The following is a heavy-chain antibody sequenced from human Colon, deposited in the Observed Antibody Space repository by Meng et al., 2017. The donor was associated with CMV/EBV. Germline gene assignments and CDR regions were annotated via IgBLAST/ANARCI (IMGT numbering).Heavy chain of an antibody. D-gene: IGHD1/OR15-1a*01. CDR3: ARVNNNWNISFSLDY. CDR2: IYSGGST. V-gene: IGHV3-53*01. Sequence: GESLKISCAASGFTVSSNYMSWVRQAPGKGLEWVSGIYSGGSTYYADSVKGRFTISRDNSKHTLYLQMNSLRAEDTAVYYCARVNNNWNISFSLDYWGQGTLVTVSS. J-gene: IGHJ4*02. CDR1: GFTVSSNY.